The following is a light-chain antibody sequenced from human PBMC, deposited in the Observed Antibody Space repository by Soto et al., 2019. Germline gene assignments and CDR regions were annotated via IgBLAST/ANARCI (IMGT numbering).Light chain of an antibody. V-gene: IGKV1-5*03. Sequence: DIHMTQSPSTLSASVGNIFTITCRASQSISSWLAWYQQKPGKARKLLIYKASTLKSGVPSRLRGSGSGTEFTLTISSLKPEDFATYYCQQANSSTITFGQGTRLEIK. CDR3: QQANSSTIT. CDR2: KAS. CDR1: QSISSW. J-gene: IGKJ5*01.